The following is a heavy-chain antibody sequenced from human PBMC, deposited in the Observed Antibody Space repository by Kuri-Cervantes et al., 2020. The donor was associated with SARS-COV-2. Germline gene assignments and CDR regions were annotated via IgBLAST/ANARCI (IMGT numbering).Heavy chain of an antibody. CDR3: ASGYYDFWSGYDY. J-gene: IGHJ4*02. CDR2: ISYDGSNK. CDR1: GFTFSSYA. V-gene: IGHV3-30-3*01. Sequence: SCAASGFTFSSYAMHWVRQAPGKGLEWVAVISYDGSNKYYADSVKGRFTISRDNSKNTLYLQMNSLRAEDTAVYYCASGYYDFWSGYDYWGQGTLVTVSS. D-gene: IGHD3-3*01.